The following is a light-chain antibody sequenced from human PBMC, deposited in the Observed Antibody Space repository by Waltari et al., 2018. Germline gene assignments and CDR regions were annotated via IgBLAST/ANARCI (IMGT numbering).Light chain of an antibody. CDR2: EVN. Sequence: QSALTQPPSASGSPGQSVTISCTGTSSDVGGYNFVSWYQQHPGKAPKLMIYEVNKRPPGVPDRFSGSKSGNTASLTVSGLQAEDEAEYYCSSYAGSNILFGGGTKLTVL. CDR1: SSDVGGYNF. J-gene: IGLJ2*01. V-gene: IGLV2-8*01. CDR3: SSYAGSNIL.